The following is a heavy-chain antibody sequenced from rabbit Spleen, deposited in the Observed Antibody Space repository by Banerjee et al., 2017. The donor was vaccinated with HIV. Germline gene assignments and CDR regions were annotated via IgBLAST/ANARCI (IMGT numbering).Heavy chain of an antibody. D-gene: IGHD8-1*01. CDR3: VRYAGSSGYPYYFDF. CDR1: GFDLSNYG. Sequence: QEQLVESGGGLVKPEGSLKLSCKASGFDLSNYGVTWVRQAPGKGLEWIACIDAGSSGFTYFATWAKGRFTISKTSSTTVTLQMTSLTAADTATYFCVRYAGSSGYPYYFDFWGPGTLVTVS. V-gene: IGHV1S45*01. J-gene: IGHJ4*01. CDR2: IDAGSSGFT.